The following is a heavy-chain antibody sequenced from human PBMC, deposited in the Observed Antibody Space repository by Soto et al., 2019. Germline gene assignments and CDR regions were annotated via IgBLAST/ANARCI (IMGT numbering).Heavy chain of an antibody. CDR1: GFTFSSYA. V-gene: IGHV3-23*01. D-gene: IGHD2-21*02. CDR3: AKEKNIVVVTAIPWGDAFDI. Sequence: PGGSLRLSCAASGFTFSSYAMSWVRQAPGKGLEWVSAISGSGGSTYYADSVKGRFTISRDNSKNTLYLQMNSLRAEDTAVYYCAKEKNIVVVTAIPWGDAFDIWGQGTMVTVSS. J-gene: IGHJ3*02. CDR2: ISGSGGST.